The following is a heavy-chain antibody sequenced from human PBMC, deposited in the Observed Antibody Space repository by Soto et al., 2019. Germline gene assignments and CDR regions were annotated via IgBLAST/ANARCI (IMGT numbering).Heavy chain of an antibody. V-gene: IGHV4-39*01. CDR2: IYYSGST. D-gene: IGHD3-10*01. CDR1: VGSISSSSYY. J-gene: IGHJ6*01. Sequence: SETLSLTCTFSVGSISSSSYYCGWVRQPPWKGLEWIGSIYYSGSTYYNPSLKSRVTISVDTSKNQFSLKLSSVTAADTAVYYCASFYYGSGSYSIYSYYGMQVWGQGTTVNVSS. CDR3: ASFYYGSGSYSIYSYYGMQV.